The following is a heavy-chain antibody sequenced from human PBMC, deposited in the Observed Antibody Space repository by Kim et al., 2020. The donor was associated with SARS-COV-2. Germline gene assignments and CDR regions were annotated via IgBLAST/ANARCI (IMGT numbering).Heavy chain of an antibody. CDR1: GGTFSSYA. D-gene: IGHD5-18*01. Sequence: SVKVSCKASGGTFSSYAISWVRQAPGQGLEWMGGIIPIFGTANYAQKFQGRVTITADESTSTAYMELSSLSSEDTAVYYCAIQLWPLGTDYYYGMDVWGQGTTVTVAS. J-gene: IGHJ6*02. CDR2: IIPIFGTA. CDR3: AIQLWPLGTDYYYGMDV. V-gene: IGHV1-69*13.